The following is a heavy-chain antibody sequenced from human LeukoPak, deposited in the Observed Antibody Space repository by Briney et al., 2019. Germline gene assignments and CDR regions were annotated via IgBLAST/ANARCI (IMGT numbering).Heavy chain of an antibody. CDR3: AREGLAGRTFY. CDR1: GYSISSGYY. CDR2: IYYSGST. D-gene: IGHD1-1*01. V-gene: IGHV4-38-2*02. J-gene: IGHJ4*02. Sequence: SETLSLTCTVSGYSISSGYYWGWIRQPPGKGLEWIGSIYYSGSTYYNPSLKSRVTISVDTSKNQFSLKLSSVTAADTAVYYCAREGLAGRTFYWGQGTLVTVSS.